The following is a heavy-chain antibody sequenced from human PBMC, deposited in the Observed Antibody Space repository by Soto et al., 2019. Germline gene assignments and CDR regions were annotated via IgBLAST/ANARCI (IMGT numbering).Heavy chain of an antibody. D-gene: IGHD6-19*01. CDR2: IYYSGRT. Sequence: QVQLQESGPGLVKPSETLSLTCTVPGGSVSSGRYYWSWSRQPPGKGLEWIGYIYYSGRTSYNSSLKSRVTISVDTSKNQFSLKLSSVTAADTAIYYCARSGAGSGWLGGQGTLVTVSS. CDR1: GGSVSSGRYY. V-gene: IGHV4-61*01. CDR3: ARSGAGSGWL. J-gene: IGHJ4*02.